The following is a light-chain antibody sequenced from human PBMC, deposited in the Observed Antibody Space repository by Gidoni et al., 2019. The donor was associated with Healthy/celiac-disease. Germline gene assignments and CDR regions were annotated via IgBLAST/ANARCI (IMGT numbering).Light chain of an antibody. CDR3: QQYNNWPLT. J-gene: IGKJ4*01. CDR1: QSVSSN. V-gene: IGKV3-15*01. CDR2: GAS. Sequence: IVMTHSLATLSVSPAERATLSCRASQSVSSNLAWYQQKPGQAPRLLIYGASTRATGIPARFSGSRSGTEFTLTISSLQSEDFAVYYCQQYNNWPLTFSGGTKVEIK.